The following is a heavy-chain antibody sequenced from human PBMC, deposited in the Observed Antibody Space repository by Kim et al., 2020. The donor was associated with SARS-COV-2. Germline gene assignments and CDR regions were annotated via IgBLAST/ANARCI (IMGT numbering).Heavy chain of an antibody. Sequence: YTPSLKSRVTRSVDRSKNQCSRKLSSVTAADTAVYYWARGREMATISFDYWGQGTLVTVSS. D-gene: IGHD5-12*01. CDR3: ARGREMATISFDY. J-gene: IGHJ4*02. V-gene: IGHV4-30-2*01.